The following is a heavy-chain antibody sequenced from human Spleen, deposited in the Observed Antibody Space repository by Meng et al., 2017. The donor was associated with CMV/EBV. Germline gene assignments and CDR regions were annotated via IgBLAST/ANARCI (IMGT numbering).Heavy chain of an antibody. J-gene: IGHJ4*02. CDR3: ARTQRIAAAEPIDY. V-gene: IGHV4-38-2*02. CDR2: IYHSGST. CDR1: GGSISSYY. Sequence: GSLRLSCTVSGGSISSYYWGWIRQPPGKGLEWIGSIYHSGSTYYNPSLKSRVTISVDTSKNQFSLKLSSVTAADTAVYYCARTQRIAAAEPIDYWGQGTLVTVSS. D-gene: IGHD6-13*01.